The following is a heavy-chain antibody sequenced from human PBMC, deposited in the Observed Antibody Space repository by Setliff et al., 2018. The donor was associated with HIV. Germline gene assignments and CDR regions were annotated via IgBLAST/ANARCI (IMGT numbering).Heavy chain of an antibody. J-gene: IGHJ3*01. CDR3: AREVLRGGDDAFGL. CDR1: GFLFNRYS. Sequence: GGSLRLSCSASGFLFNRYSLNWVRQVPGRGPEWVASISNSSRYYWVKARYGDSVRGRFTISGDYAKNSVYLQMNSLRVEGSAVYYCAREVLRGGDDAFGLWGRGTVVTVSS. V-gene: IGHV3-21*01. CDR2: ISNSSRYY. D-gene: IGHD3-10*01.